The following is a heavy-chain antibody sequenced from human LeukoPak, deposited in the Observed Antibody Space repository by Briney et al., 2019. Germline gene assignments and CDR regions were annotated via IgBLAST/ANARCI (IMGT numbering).Heavy chain of an antibody. CDR1: GFTFDDYA. CDR2: ISWDGASS. Sequence: GGSLRLSCAASGFTFDDYAMNWVRQAPGKGLEWVSLISWDGASSYYADSVKGRFTISRDNAKNSLYLQMNSLRAEDTAVYYCAIDKGYCSGGSCYSGYWGQGTLVTVSS. D-gene: IGHD2-15*01. V-gene: IGHV3-43D*03. CDR3: AIDKGYCSGGSCYSGY. J-gene: IGHJ4*02.